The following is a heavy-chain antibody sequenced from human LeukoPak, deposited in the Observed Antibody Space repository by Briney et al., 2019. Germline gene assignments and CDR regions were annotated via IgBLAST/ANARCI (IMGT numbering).Heavy chain of an antibody. J-gene: IGHJ2*01. CDR3: ASHAITSIRYFPL. V-gene: IGHV3-11*01. CDR2: ISGSRNIM. D-gene: IGHD3-16*01. CDR1: GFIFSEYY. Sequence: GGSLTLSCAASGFIFSEYYMSWIRQAPGKGLEWVSYISGSRNIMYYADSVKGRFTISRDNAKNSLFLQMTSLRAEDTAMYYRASHAITSIRYFPLWGRGTLVTVSS.